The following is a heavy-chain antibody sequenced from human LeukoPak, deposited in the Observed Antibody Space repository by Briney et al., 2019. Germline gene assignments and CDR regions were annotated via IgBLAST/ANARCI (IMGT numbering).Heavy chain of an antibody. D-gene: IGHD3-16*01. CDR1: GYSISSGYY. CDR3: ARGGVLKSVDY. J-gene: IGHJ4*02. CDR2: IYHSGIT. V-gene: IGHV4-38-2*02. Sequence: SETLSLTCTVSGYSISSGYYWGWIRQPPGKGLEWIGSIYHSGITYYNPSLKSRVTISVDTSKDQFSLRLSSVTAADTAVYYCARGGVLKSVDYWGQGTLVAVSS.